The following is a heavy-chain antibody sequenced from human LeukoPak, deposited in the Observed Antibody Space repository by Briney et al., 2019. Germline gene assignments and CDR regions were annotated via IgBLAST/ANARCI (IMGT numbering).Heavy chain of an antibody. J-gene: IGHJ1*01. D-gene: IGHD2-2*01. CDR3: ATKGDCSSTSCYRGAEYFQH. Sequence: ASVKVSCKASVYTFTSYGICSVREAPGQRLEWVGWISTHNGNTNYAQKLQGRVTITADESTSTAYMELRSLRSQDTVVYYCATKGDCSSTSCYRGAEYFQHWGQGNLVTVSS. V-gene: IGHV1-18*01. CDR1: VYTFTSYG. CDR2: ISTHNGNT.